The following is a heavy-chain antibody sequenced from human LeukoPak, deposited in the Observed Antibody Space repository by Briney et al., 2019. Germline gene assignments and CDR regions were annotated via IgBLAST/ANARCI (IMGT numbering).Heavy chain of an antibody. J-gene: IGHJ4*02. Sequence: PGGSLRLSCAASGFTFSSYDMSWVRQAPGKGLEWVSVIYSGGNKYYADFVKGRFTISRDNFKNSLFLQMTSLRAEDTALYYCVYGDFVRTVNYSDYWGQGTLVTVSS. CDR2: IYSGGNK. D-gene: IGHD4-17*01. V-gene: IGHV3-66*01. CDR3: VYGDFVRTVNYSDY. CDR1: GFTFSSYD.